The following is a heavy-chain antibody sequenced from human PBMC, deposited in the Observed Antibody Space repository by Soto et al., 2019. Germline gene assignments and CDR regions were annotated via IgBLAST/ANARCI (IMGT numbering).Heavy chain of an antibody. CDR1: GFSLSARPVA. CDR3: VHRAGIDGNWNGGYFDY. D-gene: IGHD1-1*01. CDR2: IYWDDDK. J-gene: IGHJ4*02. V-gene: IGHV2-5*02. Sequence: QITLRESGPTRVKPTQTLTLTCTFAGFSLSARPVAVGWIRQPPGKALERLALIYWDDDKRYSPSLMSRLTITKDSSKTQVVLTMPNMDPLDTAIYYFVHRAGIDGNWNGGYFDYWGQGALVTVSS.